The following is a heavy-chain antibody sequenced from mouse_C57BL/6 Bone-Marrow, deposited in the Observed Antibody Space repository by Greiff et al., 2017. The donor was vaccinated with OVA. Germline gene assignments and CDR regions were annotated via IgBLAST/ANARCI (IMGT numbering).Heavy chain of an antibody. J-gene: IGHJ2*01. Sequence: VQLQQSGAELVRPGASVKLSCTASGFIIKDDYMHWVKQRPEQGLEWIGWIDPENGDTEYASKFQGKATITADTSSNTAYLQLSSLTSEDTAVYYCTTDLLGFDYWGQGTTLTVSS. CDR3: TTDLLGFDY. CDR1: GFIIKDDY. V-gene: IGHV14-4*01. CDR2: IDPENGDT. D-gene: IGHD2-10*01.